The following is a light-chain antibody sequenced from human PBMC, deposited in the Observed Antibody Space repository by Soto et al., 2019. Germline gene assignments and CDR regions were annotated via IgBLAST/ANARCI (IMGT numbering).Light chain of an antibody. V-gene: IGLV1-47*01. CDR3: ATWGDSRSGPYV. Sequence: QSVLTQPPSASGTPGQRVTISCSGSTSNIGSNYVDWYQQLPGAAPKLLIYRDNQRPSGVPDRFFGSKSGTSASLAIIGLRSEDEADYHCATWGDSRSGPYVFGSGTKLTVL. CDR1: TSNIGSNY. J-gene: IGLJ1*01. CDR2: RDN.